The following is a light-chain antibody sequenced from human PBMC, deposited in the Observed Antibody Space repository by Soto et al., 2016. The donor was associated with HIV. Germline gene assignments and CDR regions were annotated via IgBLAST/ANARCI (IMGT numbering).Light chain of an antibody. V-gene: IGLV3-1*01. CDR1: KLGDKY. CDR2: RDN. J-gene: IGLJ1*01. CDR3: QAWDSSAYV. Sequence: SYELTQPPSVSVSPGQTASITCSGDKLGDKYACWYQQKPGQSPVMVIYRDNKRPSGIPERFSGSNSGNTATLTISGTQPMDEADYYCQAWDSSAYVFGTGTKVTVL.